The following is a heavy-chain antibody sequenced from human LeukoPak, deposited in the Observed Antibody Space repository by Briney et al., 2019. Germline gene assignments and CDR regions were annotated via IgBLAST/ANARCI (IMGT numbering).Heavy chain of an antibody. Sequence: GASVKFSCKAFGYTFTSYEINWVRQATGQGLEWMGWMNPNSGNTGYAQKFQGRVSITRNSSISTVYMELSSLRSEDTAVYYCARGLRGNYWGQGTMVTVSS. CDR1: GYTFTSYE. CDR3: ARGLRGNY. V-gene: IGHV1-8*03. J-gene: IGHJ4*02. CDR2: MNPNSGNT. D-gene: IGHD3-16*01.